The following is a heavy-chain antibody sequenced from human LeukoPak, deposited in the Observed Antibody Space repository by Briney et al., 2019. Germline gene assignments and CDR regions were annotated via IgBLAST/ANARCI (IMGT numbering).Heavy chain of an antibody. Sequence: GGSLRLSCAASGFTFSSYAMSWVRQAPGKGLEWVSAISGSGGSIYYADSVKGRFTISRDNSKNTLYLQMNSLRAEDTAVYYCAKQPRAMITFGGVIVFAYWGQGTLVTVSS. CDR1: GFTFSSYA. CDR3: AKQPRAMITFGGVIVFAY. J-gene: IGHJ4*02. CDR2: ISGSGGSI. D-gene: IGHD3-16*02. V-gene: IGHV3-23*01.